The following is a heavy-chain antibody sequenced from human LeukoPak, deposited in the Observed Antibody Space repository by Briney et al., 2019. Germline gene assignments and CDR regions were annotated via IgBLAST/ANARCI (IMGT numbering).Heavy chain of an antibody. D-gene: IGHD5-18*01. V-gene: IGHV4-59*12. CDR1: GGSISSYY. CDR3: AREIQLDYFDY. J-gene: IGHJ4*02. CDR2: IYYSGST. Sequence: SETLSLTCTVSGGSISSYYWSWIRQPPGKGLEWIGYIYYSGSTNYNPSLKSRVTISVDTSKNQFSLKLSSVTAADTAVYHCAREIQLDYFDYWGQGTLVTVSS.